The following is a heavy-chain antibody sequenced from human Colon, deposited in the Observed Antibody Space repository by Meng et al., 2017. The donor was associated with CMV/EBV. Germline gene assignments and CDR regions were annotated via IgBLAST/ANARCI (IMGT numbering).Heavy chain of an antibody. Sequence: QLTLKESGPTLVKPTQTLTLTCTFSGFSLSTIGMGVGWIRQPPGKALEWLGVIYWDDDKRYSPSLKSRLTITKDTSKNQVVLTMTNLDPLDTATYYCAHRPYGSGSYFFDYWGQGTLVTVFS. CDR2: IYWDDDK. CDR1: GFSLSTIGMG. V-gene: IGHV2-5*02. D-gene: IGHD3-10*01. J-gene: IGHJ4*02. CDR3: AHRPYGSGSYFFDY.